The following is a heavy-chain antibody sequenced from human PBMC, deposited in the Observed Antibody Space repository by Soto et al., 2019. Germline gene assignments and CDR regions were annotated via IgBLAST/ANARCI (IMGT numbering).Heavy chain of an antibody. V-gene: IGHV3-7*01. CDR3: AREAAGLFDY. CDR1: GFTFSSYW. Sequence: EVQLVESGGGLVQPGGSLRLSCAASGFTFSSYWMSWVRQAPGKGLEWVANIKQDGSEKYYVESVKGRFTVARDNAKNSLYLQMNSLRAEDTAVYYCAREAAGLFDYWGQGTLVTVSS. D-gene: IGHD6-13*01. J-gene: IGHJ4*02. CDR2: IKQDGSEK.